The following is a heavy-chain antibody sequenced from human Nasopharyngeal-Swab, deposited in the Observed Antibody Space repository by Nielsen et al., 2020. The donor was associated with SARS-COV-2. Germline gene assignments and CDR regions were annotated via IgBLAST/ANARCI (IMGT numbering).Heavy chain of an antibody. CDR1: GASISSSSYY. V-gene: IGHV4-39*01. Sequence: SETLSPTCTLPGASISSSSYYWGWIRQPPGKGLEWIGSIYYSGSTYYNPSLNSRVTISVDTSKNQFSLKLSSVTAADTAVYYCARLTADVLRFFRPYYFDYWGQGTLVTVSS. J-gene: IGHJ4*02. CDR2: IYYSGST. D-gene: IGHD3-3*01. CDR3: ARLTADVLRFFRPYYFDY.